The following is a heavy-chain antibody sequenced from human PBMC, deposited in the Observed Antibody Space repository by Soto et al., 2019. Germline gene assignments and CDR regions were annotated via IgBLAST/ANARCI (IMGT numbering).Heavy chain of an antibody. V-gene: IGHV1-2*04. CDR2: INPNSGGT. Sequence: GASVKVSCKASGYTFTGYYMHWVRQAPGQGLEWMGWINPNSGGTNYAQKFQGWVTMTRDTSISTAYTELSRLRSDDTAVYYCARAKWFGEPRGCHGMDVWGQGTTVTVSS. D-gene: IGHD3-10*01. CDR1: GYTFTGYY. CDR3: ARAKWFGEPRGCHGMDV. J-gene: IGHJ6*02.